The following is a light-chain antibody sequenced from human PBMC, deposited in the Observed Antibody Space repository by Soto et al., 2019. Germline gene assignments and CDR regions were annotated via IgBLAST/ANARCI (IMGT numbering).Light chain of an antibody. CDR3: CSYAGGYNLPYV. V-gene: IGLV2-11*01. CDR2: NVY. CDR1: SSDVGGYNS. J-gene: IGLJ1*01. Sequence: QSVLTQPRSVSGSPGQSVTISCTGTSSDVGGYNSVSWYQQHPGKASKLMIYNVYKRPTGVPDRFSGSKSGNTASLTISGLQAEDEADYYCCSYAGGYNLPYVFGSGTKVTVL.